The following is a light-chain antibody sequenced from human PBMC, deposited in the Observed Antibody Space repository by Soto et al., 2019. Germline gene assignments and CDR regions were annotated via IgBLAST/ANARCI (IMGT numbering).Light chain of an antibody. V-gene: IGKV3-11*01. J-gene: IGKJ5*01. CDR1: QSVSSY. Sequence: EIMLTQSPATLSLSPGERATLSCRASQSVSSYLAWYQQKPGQAPRLLIYDASNRATGIPARFFGSGSGTDFTLTINRLEPEDFAVYYCQQYANSPITFGQGTLLEI. CDR3: QQYANSPIT. CDR2: DAS.